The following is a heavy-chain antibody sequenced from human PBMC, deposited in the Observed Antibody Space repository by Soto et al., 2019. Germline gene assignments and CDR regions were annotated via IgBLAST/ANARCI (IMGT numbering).Heavy chain of an antibody. CDR1: GYSISSGYY. CDR2: IYYSGRT. V-gene: IGHV4-38-2*01. D-gene: IGHD3-16*01. CDR3: ARGGTIADFYFDS. J-gene: IGHJ4*02. Sequence: PSETLSLTCAVSGYSISSGYYWGWVRQPPGKGLEWVGYIYYSGRTYFNPSLKSRLFMSVDTSKNQFSLGLSSVTAADTAVYYCARGGTIADFYFDSWGQGILVTVSS.